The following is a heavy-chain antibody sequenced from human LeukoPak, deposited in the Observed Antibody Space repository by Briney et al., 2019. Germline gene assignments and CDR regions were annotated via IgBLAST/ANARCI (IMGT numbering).Heavy chain of an antibody. Sequence: PGGSLRLSCAASGFTFSSYSMNWVRQAPGKGLEWVAYISTSTTYYADSVNGRFTISRDNAKNSLFLHMNSLRADDTAVYYCVKRGGESDGWGAFDSWGQGTLVTVSS. CDR2: ISTSTT. CDR1: GFTFSSYS. V-gene: IGHV3-48*01. D-gene: IGHD5-24*01. J-gene: IGHJ4*02. CDR3: VKRGGESDGWGAFDS.